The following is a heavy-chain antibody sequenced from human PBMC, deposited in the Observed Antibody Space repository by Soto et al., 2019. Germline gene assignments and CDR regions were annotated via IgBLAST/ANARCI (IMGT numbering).Heavy chain of an antibody. CDR2: ISPNGGGT. V-gene: IGHV1-2*02. CDR3: ARSFYYDSSGYVPPFYFDK. CDR1: GYTFTGYY. Sequence: QVQLVQSGAEVKKHGASVKVSCKASGYTFTGYYMHWVRQAPGQGLEWMGWISPNGGGTNYAQKLQGRVTMTRDTSITTAYMELSRLRSDDTAVYYCARSFYYDSSGYVPPFYFDKWGQGTLVTVSS. J-gene: IGHJ4*02. D-gene: IGHD3-22*01.